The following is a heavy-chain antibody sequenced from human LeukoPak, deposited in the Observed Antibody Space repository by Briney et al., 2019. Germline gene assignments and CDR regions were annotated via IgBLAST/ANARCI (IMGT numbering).Heavy chain of an antibody. J-gene: IGHJ4*02. CDR2: ISYDGSNK. V-gene: IGHV3-30*03. CDR3: ARAAYDSNGYLTL. Sequence: GGSLRLSCAASGFTFSSYGMHWVRQAPGKGLEWVAVISYDGSNKYYADSVKGRFTISSDNSKNSLSLQMNSLRVEDTAIYFCARAAYDSNGYLTLWGQGTLVTVSS. CDR1: GFTFSSYG. D-gene: IGHD3-22*01.